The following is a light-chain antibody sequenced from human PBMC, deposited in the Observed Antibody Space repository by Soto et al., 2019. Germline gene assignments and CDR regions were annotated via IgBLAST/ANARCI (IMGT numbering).Light chain of an antibody. CDR2: AAS. J-gene: IGKJ2*01. Sequence: DIQMTQSPSSLSASVGDRATITCRASQSISSYLNWYQQKPGKAPKLLIYAASSLQSGVPSRFSGSGSGTHFTLTISSLQPEDFSTYYCQQSYSTPYTFGQGTKLEIK. V-gene: IGKV1-39*01. CDR1: QSISSY. CDR3: QQSYSTPYT.